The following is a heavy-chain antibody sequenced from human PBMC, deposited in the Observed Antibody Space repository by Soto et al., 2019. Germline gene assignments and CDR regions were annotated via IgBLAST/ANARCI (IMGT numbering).Heavy chain of an antibody. CDR1: GFTFSSYS. CDR3: ASKGDTAMVMISGMDV. CDR2: ISSSSSYI. D-gene: IGHD5-18*01. J-gene: IGHJ6*02. Sequence: PGGSLRLSCAASGFTFSSYSMNWVRQAPGKGLEWVSSISSSSSYIYYADSVKGRFTISRDNAKNSLYLQMNSLRAEDTAVYYCASKGDTAMVMISGMDVWGQGTTVTVSS. V-gene: IGHV3-21*01.